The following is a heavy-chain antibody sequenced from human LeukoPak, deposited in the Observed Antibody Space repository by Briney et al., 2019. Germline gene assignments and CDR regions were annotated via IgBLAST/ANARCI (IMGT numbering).Heavy chain of an antibody. CDR2: ISWNSGSI. CDR1: GFTFNTYW. D-gene: IGHD5-12*01. Sequence: GGSLRLSCAVSGFTFNTYWMHWVRQAPGKGLEWVSGISWNSGSIGYADSVKGRFTISRDNAKNSLYLQMNSLRAEDTALYYCAKDMHSGYDNYYYGMDVWGQGTTVTVSS. J-gene: IGHJ6*02. V-gene: IGHV3-9*01. CDR3: AKDMHSGYDNYYYGMDV.